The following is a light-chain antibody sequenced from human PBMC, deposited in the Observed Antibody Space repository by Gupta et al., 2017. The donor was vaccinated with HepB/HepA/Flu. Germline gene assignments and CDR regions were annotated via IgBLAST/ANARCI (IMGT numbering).Light chain of an antibody. CDR2: GAS. Sequence: DIQMTQSPSSLSASVGDRVTLSCQAGQDIRSNLNWYHQRPGKAPKLLIYGASTLETGVPSRFSGSGSGTTFTLSISSLLSEDFGTFSCHQVEALPYTFGQGTKLEI. V-gene: IGKV1-33*01. CDR3: HQVEALPYT. J-gene: IGKJ2*01. CDR1: QDIRSN.